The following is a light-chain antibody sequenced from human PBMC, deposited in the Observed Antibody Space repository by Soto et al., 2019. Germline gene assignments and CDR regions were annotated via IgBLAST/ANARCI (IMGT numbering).Light chain of an antibody. CDR2: GAS. J-gene: IGKJ4*01. Sequence: EIMMTQSPATLSVSPGERATLSCRASQSVSSNLAWYQQKPGQAPRLLIYGASIRATGIPARFSGSASGTEFTLTISSLQSEDFAVYYCQQYNNWPLTFGGGTKVEIK. CDR1: QSVSSN. V-gene: IGKV3D-15*01. CDR3: QQYNNWPLT.